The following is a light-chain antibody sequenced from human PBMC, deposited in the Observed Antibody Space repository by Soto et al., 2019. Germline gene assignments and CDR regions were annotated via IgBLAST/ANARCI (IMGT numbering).Light chain of an antibody. V-gene: IGKV1-8*01. CDR3: QQYYSYPYT. CDR2: AAS. Sequence: AIRMTKSPSSLSASTGDRVTITCRASQGISSYLAWYQQKPGKAPKLLIYAASTLQSGVPSRFSGSGSGTDFTLTISGLQSEDFATYYCQQYYSYPYTFGQGTKLEIK. J-gene: IGKJ2*01. CDR1: QGISSY.